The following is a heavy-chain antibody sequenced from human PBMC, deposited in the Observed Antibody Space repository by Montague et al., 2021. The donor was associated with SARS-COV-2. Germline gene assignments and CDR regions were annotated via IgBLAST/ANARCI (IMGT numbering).Heavy chain of an antibody. V-gene: IGHV2-70*01. Sequence: PALVKPTQTLTLTCRFSGLSLSVSGMSVAWIRQSPGKALEWLGHIDWDDDKYYRTSLKTRLTISKDTSKNQVVLTMTNMDPVDTGTYYCARIPYGSGGVFDYGGQGTLVTVSS. CDR3: ARIPYGSGGVFDY. CDR1: GLSLSVSGMS. J-gene: IGHJ4*02. CDR2: IDWDDDK. D-gene: IGHD3-10*01.